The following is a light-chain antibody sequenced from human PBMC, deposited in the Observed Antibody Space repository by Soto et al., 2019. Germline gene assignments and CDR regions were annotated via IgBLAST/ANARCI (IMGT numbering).Light chain of an antibody. CDR1: QSVNDNY. CDR2: GAS. J-gene: IGKJ1*01. CDR3: QQYGISPPWT. V-gene: IGKV3-20*01. Sequence: EIVLTQSPGTLSLSPGERATLSCRASQSVNDNYLAWYQQRPGQAPRLLIYGASSRATGIPDRFSGSGSGTDFILTISRLEPEDFAVYYCQQYGISPPWTFGQGTKVEIK.